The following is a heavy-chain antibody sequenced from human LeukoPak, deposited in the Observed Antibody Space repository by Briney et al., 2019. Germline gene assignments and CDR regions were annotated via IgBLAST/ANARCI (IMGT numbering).Heavy chain of an antibody. CDR2: INPSGGST. D-gene: IGHD3-22*01. CDR1: GGTFSSYA. Sequence: ASVKVSCKASGGTFSSYAISWVRQAPGQGLEWMGIINPSGGSTSYAQKFQGRVTMTRDTSTSTVYMELSSLRSEDTAVYYCARDHYYDSSSYNWFDPWGQGTLVTVSS. J-gene: IGHJ5*02. V-gene: IGHV1-46*01. CDR3: ARDHYYDSSSYNWFDP.